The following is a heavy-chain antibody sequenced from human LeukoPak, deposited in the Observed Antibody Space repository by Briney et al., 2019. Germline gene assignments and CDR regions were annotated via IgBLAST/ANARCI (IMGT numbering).Heavy chain of an antibody. Sequence: PGGSLRLSCAATGFTFSSYTMNWVRQAPGKGLEWVSSISSSSSYIYYADSVKGRFTISRDNAKNSLYLQMNSLRAEDTAVYYCARVRDYYDSSGFSFDYWGQGTLVTVSS. CDR1: GFTFSSYT. CDR3: ARVRDYYDSSGFSFDY. CDR2: ISSSSSYI. J-gene: IGHJ4*02. V-gene: IGHV3-21*01. D-gene: IGHD3-22*01.